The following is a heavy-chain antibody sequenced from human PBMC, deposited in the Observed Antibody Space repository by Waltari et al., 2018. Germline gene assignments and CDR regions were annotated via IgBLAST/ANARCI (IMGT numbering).Heavy chain of an antibody. J-gene: IGHJ6*02. CDR3: ARDIPLYGMDV. Sequence: QVQLQQWGAGLLKPSETLSLTCAVYGGSFSGYYWSWIRQPPGKGLGWIGEINHSGSTNYNPSLKSRVTISVDTSKNQFSLKLSSVTAADTAVYYCARDIPLYGMDVWGQGTTVTVSS. CDR1: GGSFSGYY. CDR2: INHSGST. V-gene: IGHV4-34*01.